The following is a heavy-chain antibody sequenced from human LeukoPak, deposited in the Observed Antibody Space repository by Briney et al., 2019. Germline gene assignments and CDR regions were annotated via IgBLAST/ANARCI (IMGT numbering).Heavy chain of an antibody. Sequence: GGCLSLSREASGFTLSVYAMTGVRQAPGRGQECVSSSGSDNKPHYSESVKGRFAISRDNSKSMLFLQLNSLRAEDTALYYCARDVVYSSSWQYYWVQGTLVTVSS. V-gene: IGHV3-23*01. CDR2: SGSDNKP. D-gene: IGHD6-13*01. J-gene: IGHJ4*02. CDR1: GFTLSVYA. CDR3: ARDVVYSSSWQYY.